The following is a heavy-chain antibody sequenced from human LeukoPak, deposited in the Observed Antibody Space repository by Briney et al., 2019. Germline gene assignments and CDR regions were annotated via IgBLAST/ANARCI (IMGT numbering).Heavy chain of an antibody. CDR3: TRDLLTGDLDGVFDI. Sequence: GGSLRLSCAASGFTFSSYSMNWVRQAPGKGLEWVSYISSTGTYTNYADSVKGRFTISRDNAKSSLYLQMNSLRDEDTAVYYCTRDLLTGDLDGVFDIWGQGTMVTVSS. CDR1: GFTFSSYS. J-gene: IGHJ3*02. V-gene: IGHV3-21*01. D-gene: IGHD3-9*01. CDR2: ISSTGTYT.